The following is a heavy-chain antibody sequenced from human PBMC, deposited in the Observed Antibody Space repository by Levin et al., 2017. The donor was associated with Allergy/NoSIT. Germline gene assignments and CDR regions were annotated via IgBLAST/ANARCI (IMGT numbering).Heavy chain of an antibody. CDR2: IYYSGST. J-gene: IGHJ3*02. Sequence: SQTLSLTCTVSGGSISSSSYYWGWIRQPPGKGLEWIGSIYYSGSTYYNPSLKSRVTISVDTSKNQFSLKLSSVTAADTAVYYCARVPFWVAAKAFDIWGQGTMVTVSS. CDR3: ARVPFWVAAKAFDI. CDR1: GGSISSSSYY. V-gene: IGHV4-39*07. D-gene: IGHD6-25*01.